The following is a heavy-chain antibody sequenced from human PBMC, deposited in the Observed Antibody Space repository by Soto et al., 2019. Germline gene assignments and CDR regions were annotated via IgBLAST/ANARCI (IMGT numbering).Heavy chain of an antibody. CDR2: IYNSGST. CDR1: GGSISSYC. J-gene: IGHJ4*02. V-gene: IGHV4-4*07. Sequence: SETLSLTCTVSGGSISSYCWSWIRQPAGKGLEGIGRIYNSGSTNYNAALKSRVTMSIDTSKNQFFLKVNSVTAADTAIYYCARDRGEYYFDYWGQGTLVTVSS. CDR3: ARDRGEYYFDY. D-gene: IGHD3-10*01.